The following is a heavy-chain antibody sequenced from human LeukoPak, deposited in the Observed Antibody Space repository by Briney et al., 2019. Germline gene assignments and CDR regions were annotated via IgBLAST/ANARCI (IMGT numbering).Heavy chain of an antibody. CDR1: GGSISSSSYY. CDR2: IYYSGST. D-gene: IGHD3-22*01. CDR3: ARAAWPDYYDSSGDITCYAFDI. V-gene: IGHV4-39*07. J-gene: IGHJ3*02. Sequence: SETLSLTCTVSGGSISSSSYYWGWIRQPPGKGLEWIGSIYYSGSTYYNPSLKSRVTISVDTSKNQFSLKLSSVTAADTAVYYCARAAWPDYYDSSGDITCYAFDIWGQGTMVTVSS.